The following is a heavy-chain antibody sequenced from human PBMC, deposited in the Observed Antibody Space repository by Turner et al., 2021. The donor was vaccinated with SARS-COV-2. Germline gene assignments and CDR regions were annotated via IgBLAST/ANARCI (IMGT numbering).Heavy chain of an antibody. CDR1: VFTFSNYA. CDR2: ISYDESYK. CDR3: ARDREDCSSSSCYEAY. J-gene: IGHJ4*02. V-gene: IGHV3-30-3*01. D-gene: IGHD2-2*01. Sequence: QVHLVESGGGVVQPGWSLRLSCAASVFTFSNYAMHWVRQAPGKGLEWVVFISYDESYKYYADSVKGRFTITRDNSKNTLYLQMNSLRAEDTAMYYCARDREDCSSSSCYEAYWGQGTLVTVSS.